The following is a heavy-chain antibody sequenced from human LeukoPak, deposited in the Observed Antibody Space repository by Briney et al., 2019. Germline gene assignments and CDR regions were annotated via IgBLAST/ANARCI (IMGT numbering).Heavy chain of an antibody. CDR3: ARDLSSGWSPRHFDY. CDR1: GGSISSSNW. CDR2: IYHSGST. V-gene: IGHV4-4*02. J-gene: IGHJ4*02. Sequence: SETLPLTCAVSGGSISSSNWWSWVRQPPGKGLEWIGEIYHSGSTNYNPSLKSRVTISVDKSKNQFSLKLSSVTAADTAVYYCARDLSSGWSPRHFDYWGQGTLVTVSS. D-gene: IGHD6-19*01.